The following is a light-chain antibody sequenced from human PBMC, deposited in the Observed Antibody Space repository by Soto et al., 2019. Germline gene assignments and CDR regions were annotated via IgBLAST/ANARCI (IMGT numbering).Light chain of an antibody. CDR2: DDS. J-gene: IGLJ1*01. CDR3: SSYTSSSTYV. CDR1: NIGSKS. Sequence: SYELTQPPSVSVAPGQTARIACGGNNIGSKSVHWYQQKPGQAPVLVVYDDSDRPSGIPERFSGSNSGNTATLTISGLQAEDEADYYCSSYTSSSTYVFGTGTKLTVL. V-gene: IGLV3-21*02.